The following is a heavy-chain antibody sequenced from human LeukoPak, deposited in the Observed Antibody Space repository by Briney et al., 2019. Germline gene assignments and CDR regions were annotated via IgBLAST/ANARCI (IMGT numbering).Heavy chain of an antibody. Sequence: ASVKVSCKASGGTFSSYAISWVRQALGQGLEWMGGIIPIFGTANYAQKFQGRVTITTDESTSTAYMELSSLRSEDTAVYYCARGPRAAAFYMDVWGKGTTVTVSS. CDR3: ARGPRAAAFYMDV. J-gene: IGHJ6*03. D-gene: IGHD6-13*01. V-gene: IGHV1-69*05. CDR2: IIPIFGTA. CDR1: GGTFSSYA.